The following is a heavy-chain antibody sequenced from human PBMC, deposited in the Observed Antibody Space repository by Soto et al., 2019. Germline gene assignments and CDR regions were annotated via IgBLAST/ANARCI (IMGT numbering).Heavy chain of an antibody. CDR1: GFTFSSYG. V-gene: IGHV3-33*01. CDR3: AREEGAFDI. CDR2: IWYDGSNK. Sequence: QVQLVESGGGVVQPGRSLRLSCAASGFTFSSYGMHWVRLAPGKGLEWVAVIWYDGSNKYYADSVKGRFTISRDNSKNTLYLQMNSLRAEDTAVYYCAREEGAFDIWGQGTMVTVSS. J-gene: IGHJ3*02.